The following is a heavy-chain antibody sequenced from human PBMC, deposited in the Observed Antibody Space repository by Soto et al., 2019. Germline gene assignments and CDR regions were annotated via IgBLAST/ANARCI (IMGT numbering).Heavy chain of an antibody. J-gene: IGHJ3*01. CDR1: GGSVTSYY. CDR2: VFYSGNT. CDR3: ATGSRSSTSDAFDV. D-gene: IGHD2-2*01. Sequence: QVQLQESGPGLVKPSETLSLTCSVSGGSVTSYYWTWIRQPPGKGLEWIGYVFYSGNTNCNPFLQRRVTVAVDSTRNHFSLTLNSVTAADTAVYYCATGSRSSTSDAFDVWGRGTMVTVSS. V-gene: IGHV4-59*02.